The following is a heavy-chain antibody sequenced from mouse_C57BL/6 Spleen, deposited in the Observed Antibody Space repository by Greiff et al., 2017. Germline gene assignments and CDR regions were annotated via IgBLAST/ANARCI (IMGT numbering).Heavy chain of an antibody. CDR2: INYDGSST. CDR1: GFTFSDYY. CDR3: ARDAMDY. Sequence: EVNVVESEGGLVQPGSSMKLSCTASGFTFSDYYMAWVRQVPEKGLEWVANINYDGSSTYYLDSLKSRFIISRDHAKNILYLQMSILKSEDTATYYCARDAMDYWGQGTSVTVSS. J-gene: IGHJ4*01. V-gene: IGHV5-16*01.